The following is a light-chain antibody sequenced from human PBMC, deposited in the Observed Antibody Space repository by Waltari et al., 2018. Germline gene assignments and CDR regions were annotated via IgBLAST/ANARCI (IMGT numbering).Light chain of an antibody. Sequence: DIQMTQSPSSLSASIGDRVTINCRASQNIGKYLNWYQHKPGKAPKLLIYAASSLLSGVPSRFSGSGSGTDFTFTISSLQPEDFATYYCQQSSSTPQSTFGQGTRLEIK. J-gene: IGKJ5*01. CDR3: QQSSSTPQST. V-gene: IGKV1-39*01. CDR1: QNIGKY. CDR2: AAS.